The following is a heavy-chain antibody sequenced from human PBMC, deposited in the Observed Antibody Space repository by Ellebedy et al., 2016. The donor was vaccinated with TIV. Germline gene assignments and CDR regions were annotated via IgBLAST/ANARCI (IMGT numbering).Heavy chain of an antibody. CDR3: ARGPRKHIVVVPAATFDY. CDR2: INPSGGST. V-gene: IGHV1-46*01. D-gene: IGHD2-2*01. CDR1: RYTFTSYY. J-gene: IGHJ4*02. Sequence: ASVKVSXKASRYTFTSYYMHWVRQAPGQGLEWMGIINPSGGSTSYAQKFQGRVTMTRDTSTSTVYMELSSLRSEDTAVYYCARGPRKHIVVVPAATFDYWGQGTLVTVSS.